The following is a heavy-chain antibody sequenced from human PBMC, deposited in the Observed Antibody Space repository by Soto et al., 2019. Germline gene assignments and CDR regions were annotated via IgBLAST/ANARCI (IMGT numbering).Heavy chain of an antibody. J-gene: IGHJ4*02. CDR2: ISYDGSNK. V-gene: IGHV3-30*03. D-gene: IGHD2-8*01. CDR1: GFTFSSYG. CDR3: ARAGVGDY. Sequence: GGSLRLSCAASGFTFSSYGMHWVRQAPGKGLEWVAVISYDGSNKYYADSVKGRFTISRDNSKNTLYLQMNSLRAEDTAVYYCARAGVGDYWGQGTLVTVSS.